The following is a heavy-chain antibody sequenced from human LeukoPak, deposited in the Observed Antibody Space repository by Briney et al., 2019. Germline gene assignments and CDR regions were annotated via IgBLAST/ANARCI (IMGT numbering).Heavy chain of an antibody. D-gene: IGHD5-12*01. CDR1: GDPISSHSDY. Sequence: SETLSLTCTVSGDPISSHSDYKWTWIRQPPGKGLEWIGYSYHIGSANYNPSLTSRVTISVDTSKNQFSLKLTSVTAADTAVYYCAREYSGSDYWGQGTLVTVSS. CDR2: SYHIGSA. J-gene: IGHJ4*02. CDR3: AREYSGSDY. V-gene: IGHV4-61*08.